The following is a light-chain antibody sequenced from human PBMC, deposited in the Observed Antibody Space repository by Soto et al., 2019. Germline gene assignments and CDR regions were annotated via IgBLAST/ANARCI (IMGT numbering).Light chain of an antibody. J-gene: IGKJ4*01. V-gene: IGKV4-1*01. Sequence: DIMMTQSPDSLAVSLGERATMNCKCSRSVLCKSNNKNHLAWYQQKPGQPPQLIIYWASTRESGVPERFSGSGSGTDFTLTISSLEAEDVAFYWCQQYFDVPFTFGGGTKVEI. CDR2: WAS. CDR3: QQYFDVPFT. CDR1: RSVLCKSNNKNH.